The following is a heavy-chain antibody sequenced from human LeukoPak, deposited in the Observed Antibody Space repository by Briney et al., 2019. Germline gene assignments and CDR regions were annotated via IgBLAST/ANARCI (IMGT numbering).Heavy chain of an antibody. CDR2: IIPIFDTA. CDR1: GGTFSNYA. V-gene: IGHV1-69*06. D-gene: IGHD6-13*01. CDR3: ARDRPYSSSWHDAFDI. J-gene: IGHJ3*02. Sequence: GASVKVSCKASGGTFSNYAITWVRQAPGQGLEWMGGIIPIFDTANYAQKFQGRVTITADKSTSTAYMELSSLRSEDTAVYYCARDRPYSSSWHDAFDIWGQGTMVTVSS.